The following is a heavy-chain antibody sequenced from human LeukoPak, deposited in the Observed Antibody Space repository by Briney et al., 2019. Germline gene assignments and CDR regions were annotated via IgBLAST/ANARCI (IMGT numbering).Heavy chain of an antibody. V-gene: IGHV3-30*04. D-gene: IGHD3-22*01. CDR1: GSTFSTDA. Sequence: GGSLRLSCAASGSTFSTDAMHWVRQAPGKGLEWVAVISDDGSKIYYADSVKGRFTISRDNSKNTLYLQMNSLRAEDTAVYYCARRVVVNGSPWGQGTLVTVSS. CDR2: ISDDGSKI. CDR3: ARRVVVNGSP. J-gene: IGHJ5*02.